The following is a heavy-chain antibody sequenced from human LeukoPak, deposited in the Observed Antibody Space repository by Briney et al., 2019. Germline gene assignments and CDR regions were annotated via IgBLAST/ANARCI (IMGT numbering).Heavy chain of an antibody. CDR2: ISYDGSNK. Sequence: PGGSLRLSCAASGFTFSSYGMHWVRQAPGKGLEWVAVISYDGSNKYYADSVKGRFTISRDNSKNTLYLQMNSLRAEDTAVYYCARGDGRQWLAGHAFDIWGQGTMVTVPS. V-gene: IGHV3-30*03. CDR3: ARGDGRQWLAGHAFDI. D-gene: IGHD6-19*01. J-gene: IGHJ3*02. CDR1: GFTFSSYG.